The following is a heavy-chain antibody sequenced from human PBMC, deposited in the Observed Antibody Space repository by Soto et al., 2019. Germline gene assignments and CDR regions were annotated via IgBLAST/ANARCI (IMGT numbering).Heavy chain of an antibody. V-gene: IGHV4-34*01. D-gene: IGHD1-26*01. CDR3: ARHHVRGRTVAGAAEF. Sequence: SETLSLTCAVYGKSLSGYYWSWIRQPPGKALEWIGEINHSGNTNYNPSLKSRVTISVDTSKNQLFLNLSSVTAADTAMYYCARHHVRGRTVAGAAEFWGQGTLVTVS. J-gene: IGHJ4*02. CDR2: INHSGNT. CDR1: GKSLSGYY.